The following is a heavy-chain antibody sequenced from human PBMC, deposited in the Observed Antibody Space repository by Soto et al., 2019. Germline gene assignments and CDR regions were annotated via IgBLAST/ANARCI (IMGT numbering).Heavy chain of an antibody. Sequence: SETLSLTCTVSGGSISSSSYYWGWIRQPPGKGLEWIGSIYYSGSTYYNPSLKSRVTISVDTSKNQFSLKLSSVTAADTAVYYCARHDIVVVPPQGYMDVWGKGTTVTVSS. CDR1: GGSISSSSYY. D-gene: IGHD2-2*01. CDR3: ARHDIVVVPPQGYMDV. J-gene: IGHJ6*03. V-gene: IGHV4-39*01. CDR2: IYYSGST.